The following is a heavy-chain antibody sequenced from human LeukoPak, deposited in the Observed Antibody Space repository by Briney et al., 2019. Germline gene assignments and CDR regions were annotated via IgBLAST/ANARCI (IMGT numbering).Heavy chain of an antibody. J-gene: IGHJ3*02. D-gene: IGHD4-17*01. CDR3: AREVTTRGAFDI. CDR2: INPSSGST. Sequence: ASVKVSCKASGYTFTSYYMHWVRQAPGQGLEWMGIINPSSGSTSYAQKFQGRVTMTRDTSTSTVYMELSSLKSEDTAVYYCAREVTTRGAFDIWGQGTMVTVSS. CDR1: GYTFTSYY. V-gene: IGHV1-46*01.